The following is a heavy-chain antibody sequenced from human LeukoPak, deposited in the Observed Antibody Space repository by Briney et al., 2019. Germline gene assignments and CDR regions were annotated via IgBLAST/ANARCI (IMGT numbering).Heavy chain of an antibody. Sequence: QPGGSLRLPCAASGFTFIHYAMSWVRQAPGKGLEWVSAIVGDGATTYYADSVKGRFTISRDNSKNTVYLQMNSLRAEDTAVYFCAKNGYSTDSTYWGQGTQVTVSS. V-gene: IGHV3-23*01. CDR3: AKNGYSTDSTY. D-gene: IGHD5-12*01. CDR2: IVGDGATT. J-gene: IGHJ4*02. CDR1: GFTFIHYA.